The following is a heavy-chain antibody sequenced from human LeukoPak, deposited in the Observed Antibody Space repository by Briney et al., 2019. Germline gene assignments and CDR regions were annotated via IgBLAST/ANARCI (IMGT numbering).Heavy chain of an antibody. V-gene: IGHV3-74*01. CDR2: ISSDVRSHI. Sequence: PGRSLRLSCAASVFTFSSYWMHGVRQAPGEGLVWVSRISSDVRSHITYADSVKGRFTIARDNAKNTLYLQMNSLRAEDTAVYYCARLYGDYGPYFDYWGQGTLVTVSS. CDR1: VFTFSSYW. D-gene: IGHD4-17*01. CDR3: ARLYGDYGPYFDY. J-gene: IGHJ4*02.